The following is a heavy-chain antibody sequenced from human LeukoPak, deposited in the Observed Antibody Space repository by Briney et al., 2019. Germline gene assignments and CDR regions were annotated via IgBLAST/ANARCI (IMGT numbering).Heavy chain of an antibody. V-gene: IGHV4-30-2*01. D-gene: IGHD3-22*01. CDR3: ARAWYSSGYYNCFDY. CDR2: IYHSGST. CDR1: GGSISSGGYS. J-gene: IGHJ4*02. Sequence: SETLSLTCAVSGGSISSGGYSWSWIRQPPGKGLEWIGYIYHSGSTYYNPSLKSRVTISVDRSKNQFSLKLSSVTAADTAVYYCARAWYSSGYYNCFDYWGQGTLVTVSS.